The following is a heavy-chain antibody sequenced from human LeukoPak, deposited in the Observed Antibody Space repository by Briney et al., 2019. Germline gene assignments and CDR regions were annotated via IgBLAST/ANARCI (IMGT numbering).Heavy chain of an antibody. CDR1: GGSISSGSYY. J-gene: IGHJ6*03. Sequence: SQTLSLTCTVSGGSISSGSYYWSWIRQPAGKGLEWIGRIYTSGSTNYNPSLKSRVTISVDTSKNRFSLKLSSVTAADTAVYYCASDLSGYSGYAPGGPYYYMDVWGKGTTVTVSS. V-gene: IGHV4-61*02. CDR2: IYTSGST. CDR3: ASDLSGYSGYAPGGPYYYMDV. D-gene: IGHD5-12*01.